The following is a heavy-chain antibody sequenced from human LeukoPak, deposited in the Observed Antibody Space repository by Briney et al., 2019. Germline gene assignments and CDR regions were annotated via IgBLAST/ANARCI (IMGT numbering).Heavy chain of an antibody. CDR2: IYTSGST. Sequence: SETLSLTCTVSGGSISSGSYYWSWIRQPAGKGLEWIGRIYTSGSTNYNPSLKSRVTISVDTSKNQFSLKLSSVTPADTAVYYCARGPGLYYYYYMDVWGKGTTVTVSS. CDR3: ARGPGLYYYYYMDV. CDR1: GGSISSGSYY. J-gene: IGHJ6*03. V-gene: IGHV4-61*02.